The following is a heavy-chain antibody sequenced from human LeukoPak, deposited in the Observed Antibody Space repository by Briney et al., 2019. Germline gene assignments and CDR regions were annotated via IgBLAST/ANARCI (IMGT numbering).Heavy chain of an antibody. CDR2: IHYSGKV. CDR1: GGSISSGGYY. J-gene: IGHJ4*02. Sequence: SETLSLTCTVSGGSISSGGYYWSWIRQPPGKGLEWIGSIHYSGKVYYNPSLKSRVTTSVDTSTDQFSLRLSSVTAADTAIYYCARATEYYDYVWGSYRYYFDYWGQGTLVTVSS. V-gene: IGHV4-61*08. CDR3: ARATEYYDYVWGSYRYYFDY. D-gene: IGHD3-16*02.